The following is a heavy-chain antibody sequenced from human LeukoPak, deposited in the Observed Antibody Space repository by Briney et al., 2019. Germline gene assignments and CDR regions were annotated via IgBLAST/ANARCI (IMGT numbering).Heavy chain of an antibody. Sequence: SETLSLTCTVSGGSISGYYWSWIRQPPGKGLEWIGYIYFSGSSNYNPSLRSRVTMSADTSKNQFSLKLSSVSAADTAVYYCARHVRTGYNLLDHWGQGTLVTVSS. CDR3: ARHVRTGYNLLDH. CDR2: IYFSGSS. V-gene: IGHV4-59*08. CDR1: GGSISGYY. D-gene: IGHD5-24*01. J-gene: IGHJ5*02.